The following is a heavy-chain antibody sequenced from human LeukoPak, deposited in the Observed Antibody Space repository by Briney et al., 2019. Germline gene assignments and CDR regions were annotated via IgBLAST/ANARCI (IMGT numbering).Heavy chain of an antibody. Sequence: GGSLRLSCAASGFTFSTYAMSWVRQAPGKGLEWVATIKQDGGEKYYVDSVKGRFTISRDNAKNSLSLQMSSLRAEDTAVYYCARDRNTDFWSGYYTNYFDYWGQGTLVIVSS. J-gene: IGHJ4*02. D-gene: IGHD3-3*01. CDR3: ARDRNTDFWSGYYTNYFDY. CDR2: IKQDGGEK. CDR1: GFTFSTYA. V-gene: IGHV3-7*01.